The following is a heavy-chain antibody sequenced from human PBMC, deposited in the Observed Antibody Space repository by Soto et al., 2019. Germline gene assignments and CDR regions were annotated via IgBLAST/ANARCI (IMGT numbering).Heavy chain of an antibody. CDR3: ARSTRRGYSYGYYYYYYMDV. CDR1: GGSISSYY. J-gene: IGHJ6*03. Sequence: PSETLSLTCTVSGGSISSYYWSWIRQPPGKGLEWIGYIYYSGSTNYNPSPKSRVTISVDTSKNQFSLKLSSVTAADTAVYYCARSTRRGYSYGYYYYYYMDVWGKGTTVTVSS. D-gene: IGHD5-18*01. CDR2: IYYSGST. V-gene: IGHV4-59*01.